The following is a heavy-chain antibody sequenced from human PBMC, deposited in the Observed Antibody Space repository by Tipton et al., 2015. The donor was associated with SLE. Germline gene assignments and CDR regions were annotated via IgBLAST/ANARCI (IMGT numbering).Heavy chain of an antibody. CDR3: ARDLGSSGSFDY. Sequence: TLSLTCAVYGGSFSGYYWSWIRRPPGKGLEWIGYIYYSGSTNYNPSLKSRVTISVDTSKNQFSLKLSSVTAADTAVYYCARDLGSSGSFDYWGQGTLVTVSS. CDR1: GGSFSGYY. J-gene: IGHJ4*02. V-gene: IGHV4-59*01. D-gene: IGHD6-13*01. CDR2: IYYSGST.